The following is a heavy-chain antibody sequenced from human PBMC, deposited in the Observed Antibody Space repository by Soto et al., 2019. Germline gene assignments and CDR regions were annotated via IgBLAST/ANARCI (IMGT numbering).Heavy chain of an antibody. CDR2: IYYSGST. D-gene: IGHD3-10*01. CDR1: GGSISSSSYY. V-gene: IGHV4-39*01. J-gene: IGHJ3*02. CDR3: ARRPGYYYGSGSYDAFDI. Sequence: SETLSLTCTVSGGSISSSSYYWGWIRQPPGKGLEWIGSIYYSGSTYYNPSLKSRVTISVDTSKNQFSLKLSSVTAADTAVYYCARRPGYYYGSGSYDAFDIWGQGTMVTVSS.